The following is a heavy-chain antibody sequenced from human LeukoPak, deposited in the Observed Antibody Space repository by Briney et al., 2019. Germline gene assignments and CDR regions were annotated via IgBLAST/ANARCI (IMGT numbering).Heavy chain of an antibody. J-gene: IGHJ6*02. D-gene: IGHD3-10*01. Sequence: PSETLSLTCTVSGGSISSYYWSWIRQPPGKGLEWIGYIYYSGSTNYNPSLKSRVTISVDTSKSQFSLKLSSVTAADTAVYYCARLKATMVRGVIIPPNQNYYYYGMDVWGQGTTVTVSS. V-gene: IGHV4-59*08. CDR1: GGSISSYY. CDR3: ARLKATMVRGVIIPPNQNYYYYGMDV. CDR2: IYYSGST.